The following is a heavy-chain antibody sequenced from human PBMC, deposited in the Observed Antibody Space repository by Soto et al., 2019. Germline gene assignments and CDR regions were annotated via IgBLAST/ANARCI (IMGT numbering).Heavy chain of an antibody. V-gene: IGHV1-46*01. CDR2: INPSGGST. J-gene: IGHJ4*02. Sequence: ASVKVSCKASGYTFTNYYIHWVRQAPGRGLEWMGIINPSGGSTWSAQKFQDRVTMTRDTSTSTVYMEVNSLRSADTAVYYCARGGPEMATIGSFDYWGQGTQVTVSS. CDR1: GYTFTNYY. D-gene: IGHD5-12*01. CDR3: ARGGPEMATIGSFDY.